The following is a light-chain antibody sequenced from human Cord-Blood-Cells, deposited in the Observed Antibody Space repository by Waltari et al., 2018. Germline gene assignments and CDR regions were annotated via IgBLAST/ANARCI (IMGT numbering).Light chain of an antibody. CDR2: GES. CDR1: QSVSSSY. Sequence: EIVLTQCPGTLSLSPGERATLSCRASQSVSSSYLAWYQQKPGQAPRLLLYGESSRATGIPDRVSGSGSRTDFTLTISRLEPEDFAVYYCQQYGSSPPWTFGQGTKVEIK. V-gene: IGKV3-20*01. CDR3: QQYGSSPPWT. J-gene: IGKJ1*01.